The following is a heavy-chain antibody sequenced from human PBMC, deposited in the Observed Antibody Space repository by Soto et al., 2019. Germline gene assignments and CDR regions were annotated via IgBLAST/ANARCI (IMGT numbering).Heavy chain of an antibody. Sequence: SETLSLTCTVSGGSISSYYWSWIRQPPGKGLEWIGYIYYSGSTNYNPSLKSRVTISVDTSKNQFSLKLSSVTAADTAVYYCARDAGGWADAFDIWGQGTMVTVSS. V-gene: IGHV4-59*01. CDR1: GGSISSYY. CDR3: ARDAGGWADAFDI. J-gene: IGHJ3*02. D-gene: IGHD1-26*01. CDR2: IYYSGST.